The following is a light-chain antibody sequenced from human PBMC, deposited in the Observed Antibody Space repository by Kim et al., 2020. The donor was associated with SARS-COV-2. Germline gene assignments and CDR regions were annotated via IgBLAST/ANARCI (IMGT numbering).Light chain of an antibody. CDR1: NIGSKS. CDR3: QVWDSSSDRVV. J-gene: IGLJ2*01. Sequence: APGKTARITCGGNNIGSKSVQWYQQKPGQAPVLVIYYDSDRPSGIPERFSGSNSGNTATLTISRVEAGDEADYYCQVWDSSSDRVVFGGGTQLTVL. V-gene: IGLV3-21*04. CDR2: YDS.